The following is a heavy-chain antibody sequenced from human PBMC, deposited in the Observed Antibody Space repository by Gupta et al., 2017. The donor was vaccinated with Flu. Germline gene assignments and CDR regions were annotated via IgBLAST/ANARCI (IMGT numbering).Heavy chain of an antibody. CDR1: GGYISGRYFF. V-gene: IGHV4-39*01. J-gene: IGHJ4*02. Sequence: QLHLQDSGPGLVKPSENLSLTCDVSGGYISGRYFFCVWIRQSPAKGLEWIGSISYTGTSYSKSSLKSRVVLSVETSKNQFSLKLTSVIVADSAVYYCARLNGYTYDFNYFDYWGQGILVTVSS. D-gene: IGHD3-16*01. CDR3: ARLNGYTYDFNYFDY. CDR2: ISYTGTS.